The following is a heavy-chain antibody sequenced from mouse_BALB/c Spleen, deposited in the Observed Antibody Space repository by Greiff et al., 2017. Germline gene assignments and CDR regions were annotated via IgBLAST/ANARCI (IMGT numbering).Heavy chain of an antibody. CDR2: ISYSGST. CDR1: GYSITSDYA. Sequence: VQLQQSGPGLVKPSQSLSLTCTVTGYSITSDYAWNWIRQFPGNKLEWMGYISYSGSTSYNPSLKSRISITRDTSKNQFFLQLNSVTTEDTATYYCARRGLYWYFDVWGAGTTVTVSS. CDR3: ARRGLYWYFDV. V-gene: IGHV3-2*02. J-gene: IGHJ1*01.